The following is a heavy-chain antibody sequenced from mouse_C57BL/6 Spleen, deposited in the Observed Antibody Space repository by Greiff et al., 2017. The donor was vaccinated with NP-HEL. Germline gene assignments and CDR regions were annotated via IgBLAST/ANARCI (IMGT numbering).Heavy chain of an antibody. V-gene: IGHV1-9*01. CDR2: ILPGSGST. Sequence: QVQLKQSGAELMKPGASVKLSCKATGYTFTGYWIEWVKQRPGHGLEWIGEILPGSGSTNYTEKFTGKATFTADTSSNTAYMQLSSLTTEDSAIYYCARGATTVVAYYAMDYWGQGTSVTVSS. CDR1: GYTFTGYW. CDR3: ARGATTVVAYYAMDY. D-gene: IGHD1-1*01. J-gene: IGHJ4*01.